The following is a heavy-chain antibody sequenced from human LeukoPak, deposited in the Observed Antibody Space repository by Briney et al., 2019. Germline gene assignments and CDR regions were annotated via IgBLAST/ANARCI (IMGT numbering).Heavy chain of an antibody. D-gene: IGHD2-15*01. V-gene: IGHV4-34*01. CDR3: ARGRCSGGSCYFRSEAFDY. CDR2: INHSGST. CDR1: GGSFSGYY. J-gene: IGHJ4*02. Sequence: SEILSLTCAVYGGSFSGYYWSWLRQPPGKGLEWLGEINHSGSTNYNPSLKSRVTISVDTSKNQFSLKLSSVAAADTAVYYCARGRCSGGSCYFRSEAFDYWGQGTLVTVSS.